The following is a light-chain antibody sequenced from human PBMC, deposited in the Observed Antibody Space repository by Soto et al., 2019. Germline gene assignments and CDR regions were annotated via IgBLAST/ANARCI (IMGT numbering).Light chain of an antibody. Sequence: MSLSLATLSVSPGAKATLSCRARDVVDSNLAWYQQKPGQAPRLLIYGASTRATGIPGRFSGSGFGTDFTLTISRLEPEDFAVYYCQQYGSSPPITFGQRTRPAI. CDR3: QQYGSSPPIT. J-gene: IGKJ5*01. CDR1: DVVDSN. V-gene: IGKV3-20*01. CDR2: GAS.